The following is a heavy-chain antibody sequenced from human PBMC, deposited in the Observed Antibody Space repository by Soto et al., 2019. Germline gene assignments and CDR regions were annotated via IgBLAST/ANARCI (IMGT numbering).Heavy chain of an antibody. D-gene: IGHD4-17*01. J-gene: IGHJ4*02. CDR1: GFTFSNAW. CDR3: TTVDDYGDYVSDY. CDR2: IKSKTDGGTT. V-gene: IGHV3-15*01. Sequence: GGSLRLSCAASGFTFSNAWMSWVRQAPGKGLEWVGRIKSKTDGGTTDYAAPVKGRFTISRDDSKNTLYLQMNSLKTEDTAVYYCTTVDDYGDYVSDYWGQGTLVTVPS.